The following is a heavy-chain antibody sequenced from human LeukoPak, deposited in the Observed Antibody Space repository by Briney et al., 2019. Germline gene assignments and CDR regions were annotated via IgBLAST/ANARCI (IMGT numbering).Heavy chain of an antibody. CDR2: INAGNGNT. CDR3: AVWSDNSFDY. CDR1: GYTFTSYA. D-gene: IGHD3-16*01. V-gene: IGHV1-3*01. J-gene: IGHJ4*02. Sequence: ASVKVSCKASGYTFTSYAVHWVRQAPGQRLEWMGWINAGNGNTKYSQKFQGRVTITRDTSASTAYMELSSLRSGDTAVYYCAVWSDNSFDYWAREPWSPSPQ.